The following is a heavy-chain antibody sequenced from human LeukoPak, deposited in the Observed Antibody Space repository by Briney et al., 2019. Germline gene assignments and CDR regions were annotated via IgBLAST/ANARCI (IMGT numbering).Heavy chain of an antibody. D-gene: IGHD5-18*01. CDR2: IVVGSGNT. V-gene: IGHV1-58*01. Sequence: ASVKVSCKASGFTFTSSAVQWVRQARGQRLEWIGWIVVGSGNTNYAQKFQERVTITRDMSTSTAYMELSSLRSEDAAVYYCAAGPSGYSYSYSDYWGQGTLVTVSS. CDR3: AAGPSGYSYSYSDY. CDR1: GFTFTSSA. J-gene: IGHJ4*02.